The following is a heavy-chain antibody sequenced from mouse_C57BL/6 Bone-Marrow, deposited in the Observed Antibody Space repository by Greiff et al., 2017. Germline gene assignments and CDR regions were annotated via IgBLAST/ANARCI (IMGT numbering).Heavy chain of an antibody. Sequence: QVQLQQSGAELMKPGASVKLSCKATGYTFTGYWIEWVKQRPGHGLEWIGEILPGSGSTNYNEKFKGKATFTADTSSNTTYMQLSSLTTEDSAICCWSWSLITAVVATATWRQGTTLPV. CDR2: ILPGSGST. J-gene: IGHJ2*01. D-gene: IGHD1-1*01. CDR1: GYTFTGYW. V-gene: IGHV1-9*01. CDR3: SWSLITAVVATAT.